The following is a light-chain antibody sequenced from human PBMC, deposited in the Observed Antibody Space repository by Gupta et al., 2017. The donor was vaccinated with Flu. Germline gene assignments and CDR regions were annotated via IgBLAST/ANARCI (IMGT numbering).Light chain of an antibody. Sequence: EIVLTQSPGTLSLSPGESATLSCRASQSVSSRNLAWYQQKPGQGPRLLIYAASTRATGLPDRFSGSGSGTDFTLTISRMGPEDFAVYGCQQCGSPPYMYSFGQGTKVEIK. J-gene: IGKJ2*03. CDR2: AAS. V-gene: IGKV3-20*01. CDR1: QSVSSRN. CDR3: QQCGSPPYMYS.